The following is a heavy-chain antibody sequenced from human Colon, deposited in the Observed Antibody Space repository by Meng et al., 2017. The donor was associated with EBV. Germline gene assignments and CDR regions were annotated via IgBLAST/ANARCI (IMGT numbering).Heavy chain of an antibody. D-gene: IGHD4-17*01. V-gene: IGHV4-4*02. Sequence: PYSAPGLVKTSAPLHTPWSFSWGCIRTFDRWSWVRQSPGKGLELIGEILEYRTTNYNRSIKSRVTILVEKFNNQFSLKLNSVTAADTAVYYCARAPRRERYGDYVNIWFDSWGQGTLVTVSS. CDR2: ILEYRTT. CDR1: WGCIRTFDR. CDR3: ARAPRRERYGDYVNIWFDS. J-gene: IGHJ5*01.